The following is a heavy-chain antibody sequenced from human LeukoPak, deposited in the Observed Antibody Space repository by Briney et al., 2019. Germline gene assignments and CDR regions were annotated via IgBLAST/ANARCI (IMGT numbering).Heavy chain of an antibody. V-gene: IGHV1-18*01. CDR2: ISGYSSNT. Sequence: GASVRLSCEASGYTFTNYGISWVRQAPGQGLEWVASISGYSSNTNYAQTLQGRVTISRDTSTSTLYLEMRSLRAEDTAVYYGARVTTDVWFGELLAYGMDVWGQGTTVTVSS. CDR3: ARVTTDVWFGELLAYGMDV. CDR1: GYTFTNYG. D-gene: IGHD3-10*01. J-gene: IGHJ6*02.